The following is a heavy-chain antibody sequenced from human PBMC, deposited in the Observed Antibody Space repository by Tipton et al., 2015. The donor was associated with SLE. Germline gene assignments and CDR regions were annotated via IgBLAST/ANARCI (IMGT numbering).Heavy chain of an antibody. Sequence: TLSLTCTVSGGSIGNYYWNWIRQPPGKGLEWLGYIHYSGSTNYNASLKRRVTMSLDTSKNQFSLRLTSVTAADTAVYYCASYSYESSGYTHFDYWGQGTLVTVSS. CDR2: IHYSGST. D-gene: IGHD3-16*02. CDR1: GGSIGNYY. CDR3: ASYSYESSGYTHFDY. J-gene: IGHJ4*02. V-gene: IGHV4-59*08.